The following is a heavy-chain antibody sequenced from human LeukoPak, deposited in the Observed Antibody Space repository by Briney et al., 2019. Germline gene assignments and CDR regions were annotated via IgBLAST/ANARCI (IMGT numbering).Heavy chain of an antibody. CDR2: ISGSGGST. J-gene: IGHJ6*03. CDR3: ARLALYYYYMDV. Sequence: PGGSLRLSCAASGFTFSSYAMSWVRQAPGKGLEWVSTISGSGGSTYYADSVKGRFTISRDNSKNTLYLQMNSLRAEDTAVYYCARLALYYYYMDVWGKGTTVTVSS. D-gene: IGHD3-3*02. CDR1: GFTFSSYA. V-gene: IGHV3-23*01.